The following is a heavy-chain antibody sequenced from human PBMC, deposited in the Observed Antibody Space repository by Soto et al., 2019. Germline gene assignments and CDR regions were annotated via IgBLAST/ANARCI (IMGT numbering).Heavy chain of an antibody. CDR1: GYTLTGYH. D-gene: IGHD5-12*01. CDR3: ATDYSGYGYIDY. Sequence: ASVKVSCKASGYTLTGYHIQWTRQAPGQGLEWMGWINPNNGGTKYAQKFQGRVTMTRDTSISTAYMELSRLRHDDTAVYYCATDYSGYGYIDYWGQGTLVTVSS. V-gene: IGHV1-2*02. J-gene: IGHJ4*02. CDR2: INPNNGGT.